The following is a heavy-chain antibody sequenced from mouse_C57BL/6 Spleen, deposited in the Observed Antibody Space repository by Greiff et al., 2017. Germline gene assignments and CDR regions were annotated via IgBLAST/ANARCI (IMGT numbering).Heavy chain of an antibody. CDR2: IHPDSGST. CDR3: ARLVYDDDYDD. J-gene: IGHJ1*03. Sequence: QVQLQQPGAELVKPGASVKLSCKASGYTFTSYWMHWVKQRPGQGLEWIGMIHPDSGSTNYNEKFKSKATLTVDKSSSTAYMQLSSLTSEDSAVYYSARLVYDDDYDDWGKGTTVTVSS. V-gene: IGHV1-64*01. D-gene: IGHD2-4*01. CDR1: GYTFTSYW.